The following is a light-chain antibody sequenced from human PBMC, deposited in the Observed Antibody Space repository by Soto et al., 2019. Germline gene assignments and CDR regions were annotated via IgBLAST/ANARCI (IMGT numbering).Light chain of an antibody. Sequence: EMVLTQSPGTLSLSPGERATLSCRASRSVGSNSLAWYQHNPGQAPKLLIYDASIRATGIPDRFSGSGSGTDFTLTISRLEPEDFVVYYCQQLTNFRFTFGQGTKLDIK. CDR1: RSVGSNS. CDR2: DAS. V-gene: IGKV3-20*01. J-gene: IGKJ2*01. CDR3: QQLTNFRFT.